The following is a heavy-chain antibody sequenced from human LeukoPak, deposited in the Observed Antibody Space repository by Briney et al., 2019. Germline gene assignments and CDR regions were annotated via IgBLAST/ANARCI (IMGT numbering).Heavy chain of an antibody. CDR1: GFTFSSYA. D-gene: IGHD6-19*01. V-gene: IGHV3-23*01. CDR3: AKDLIAVAGTALDY. Sequence: AGSLRLSCAASGFTFSSYAMSWVRQAPGKGLEWVSAISGSGGSTYYADSVKGRFTISRDNSKNTLYLQMNSLRAEDTAVYYCAKDLIAVAGTALDYWGRGALVTVSS. J-gene: IGHJ4*02. CDR2: ISGSGGST.